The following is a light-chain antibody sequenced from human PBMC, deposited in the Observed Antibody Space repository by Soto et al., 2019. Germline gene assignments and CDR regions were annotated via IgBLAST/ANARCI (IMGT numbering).Light chain of an antibody. CDR1: QSISSQ. CDR2: GAS. CDR3: QQRSSSPYT. V-gene: IGKV1-39*01. J-gene: IGKJ2*01. Sequence: DIQMTQSPSSLSASVGDRVTITCRASQSISSQLNWYQQKPGKAPKFLIYGASILQSGVPSRFSATGSGTDVTLTISSLQPEDFATYYCQQRSSSPYTFGQGTKVEI.